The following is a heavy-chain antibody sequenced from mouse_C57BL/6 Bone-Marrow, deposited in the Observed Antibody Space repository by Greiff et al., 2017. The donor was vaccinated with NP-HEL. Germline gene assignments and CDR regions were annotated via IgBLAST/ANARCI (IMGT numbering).Heavy chain of an antibody. V-gene: IGHV1-81*01. CDR3: AREVILHLYYFDY. CDR1: GYTFTSYG. J-gene: IGHJ2*01. Sequence: QVQLQQSGAELARPGASVKLSCKASGYTFTSYGISWVKQRTGQGLEWIGEIYPRSGNTYYNEKFKGKATLPADKSSSTAYMELRSLTSEDSAVYFCAREVILHLYYFDYWGQGTTLTVSS. D-gene: IGHD1-1*01. CDR2: IYPRSGNT.